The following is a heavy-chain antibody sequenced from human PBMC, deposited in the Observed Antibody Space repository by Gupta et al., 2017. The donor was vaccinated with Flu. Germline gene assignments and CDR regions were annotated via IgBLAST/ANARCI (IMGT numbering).Heavy chain of an antibody. CDR3: ARDFDWAFQH. D-gene: IGHD3-9*01. CDR2: RVSGGNT. Sequence: EVQLVESGGGLVQPGGSLRLSCAVSGVTISGCHMNWVSQVPGRGLEWLSFRVSGGNTDYADSARGRFTISRDNAKNSLYLQMNSLRDEYTAVYYCARDFDWAFQHWGQGILVTVSS. J-gene: IGHJ1*01. CDR1: GVTISGCH. V-gene: IGHV3-48*02.